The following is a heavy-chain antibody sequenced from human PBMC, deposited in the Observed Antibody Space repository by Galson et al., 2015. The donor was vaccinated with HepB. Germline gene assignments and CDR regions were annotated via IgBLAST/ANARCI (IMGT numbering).Heavy chain of an antibody. CDR2: LQYSGSP. CDR1: GFTFGDYA. CDR3: ARSPPGKIPAAWVDY. D-gene: IGHD2-2*01. Sequence: LRLSCAASGFTFGDYAMSWFRQAPGKGLEWIGYLQYSGSPSYNPSLNSRVTMSIDTSKRQFSLKLTSVTAADTAVYYCARSPPGKIPAAWVDYWGQGTLVTVSS. V-gene: IGHV4-59*01. J-gene: IGHJ4*02.